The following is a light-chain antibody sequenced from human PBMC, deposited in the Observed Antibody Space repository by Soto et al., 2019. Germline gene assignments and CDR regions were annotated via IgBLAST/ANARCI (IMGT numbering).Light chain of an antibody. CDR3: QQYNTYWT. Sequence: DIQMTQSPSTLSASVGDRVTITCRASQSISSWLAWYQQKPGKAPKLLIYKASSLESGVPSRFSGSGSGTEFTLTLSSLQPDDFATYYCQQYNTYWTFGQGTKVDIK. CDR1: QSISSW. CDR2: KAS. J-gene: IGKJ1*01. V-gene: IGKV1-5*03.